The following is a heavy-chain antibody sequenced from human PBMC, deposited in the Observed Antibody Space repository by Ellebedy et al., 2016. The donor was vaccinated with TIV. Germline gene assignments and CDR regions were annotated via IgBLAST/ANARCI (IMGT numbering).Heavy chain of an antibody. J-gene: IGHJ4*02. CDR2: INPNSDGT. V-gene: IGHV1-2*02. CDR3: ARGNYYDSSGFHFDY. CDR1: GYTFTGYY. D-gene: IGHD3-22*01. Sequence: ASVKVSXKASGYTFTGYYMHWVRQAPGQGLEWMGWINPNSDGTNYAQKFQGRVTMTRDTSISTAYMELSRLRSDDTAVYYCARGNYYDSSGFHFDYWGQGTLVTVSS.